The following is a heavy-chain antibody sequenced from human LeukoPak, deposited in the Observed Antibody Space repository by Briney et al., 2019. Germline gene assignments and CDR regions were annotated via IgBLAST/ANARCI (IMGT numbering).Heavy chain of an antibody. CDR3: ATSRARPHIVVVPAATFDY. CDR2: FDPEDGET. V-gene: IGHV1-24*01. D-gene: IGHD2-2*01. Sequence: ASVKVSCKFSGYTLTELSMHWVRQAPGKGLEWMGGFDPEDGETIYAQKFQGRVTMTEDTSTDTAYMELSSLRSEDTAVYYCATSRARPHIVVVPAATFDYRGQGTLVTVSS. CDR1: GYTLTELS. J-gene: IGHJ4*02.